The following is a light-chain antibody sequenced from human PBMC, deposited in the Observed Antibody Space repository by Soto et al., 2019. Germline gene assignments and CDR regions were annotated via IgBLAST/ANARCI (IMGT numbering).Light chain of an antibody. Sequence: VLTQSPGTLSLSPGEXAXXXXXXXESPSSSYFAWYQKXPGQAXXLXXYGVSSRATGIPDRFSGSGSGTDFTLTINNLEPEDFAVYYCQQYGSSPRITFGQGTRLEIK. CDR3: QQYGSSPRIT. CDR2: GVS. J-gene: IGKJ5*01. V-gene: IGKV3-20*01. CDR1: ESPSSSY.